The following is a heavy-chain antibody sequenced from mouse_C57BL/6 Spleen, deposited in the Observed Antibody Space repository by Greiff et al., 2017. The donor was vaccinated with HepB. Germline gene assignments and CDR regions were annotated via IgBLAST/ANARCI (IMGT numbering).Heavy chain of an antibody. J-gene: IGHJ3*01. CDR2: INPGSGGT. D-gene: IGHD2-4*01. Sequence: VKLMESGAELVRPGTSVKVSCKASGYAFTNYLIEWVKQRPGQGLEWIGVINPGSGGTNYNEKFKGKATLTADKSSSTAYMQLSSLTSEDSAVYFCARGRGYYDYDGAWFAYWGQGTLVTVSA. CDR1: GYAFTNYL. CDR3: ARGRGYYDYDGAWFAY. V-gene: IGHV1-54*01.